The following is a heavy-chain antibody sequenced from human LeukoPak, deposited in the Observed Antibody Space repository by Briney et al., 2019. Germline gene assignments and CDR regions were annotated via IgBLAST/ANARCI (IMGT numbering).Heavy chain of an antibody. Sequence: ASVKVSCKASGYTFTSYGISWVRQAPGQGLEWMGGIIPIFGTANYAQKFQGRDTMTTDTSTSTAYMELRSLRSDDTAVYYCARDVGATGTTYYYYGMGVWGQGTTVTVSS. D-gene: IGHD1-26*01. J-gene: IGHJ6*02. CDR3: ARDVGATGTTYYYYGMGV. CDR1: GYTFTSYG. V-gene: IGHV1-18*01. CDR2: IIPIFGTA.